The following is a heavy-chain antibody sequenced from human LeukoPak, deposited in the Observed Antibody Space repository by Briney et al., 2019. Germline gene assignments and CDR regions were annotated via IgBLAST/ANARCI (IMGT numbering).Heavy chain of an antibody. Sequence: GGSLRLSCAASGFTFSSYAMRWVRQAPGKGLEWVAVISYDGSNKYYADSVKGRFTISRDNSKNTLYLQMNSLRAEDTAVYYCARDGPLHDYYDSSGYYYWGQGTLVTVSS. CDR3: ARDGPLHDYYDSSGYYY. CDR2: ISYDGSNK. V-gene: IGHV3-30*04. CDR1: GFTFSSYA. D-gene: IGHD3-22*01. J-gene: IGHJ4*02.